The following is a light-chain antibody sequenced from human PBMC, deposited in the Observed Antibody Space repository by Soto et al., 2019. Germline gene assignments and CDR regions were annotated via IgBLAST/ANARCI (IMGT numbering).Light chain of an antibody. Sequence: EIVMTQSPAILSVSPGEWATLACRASQSVRSNLAWYQQRPGQAPRILIYAESTRATGIPDRFSGSGSGTELNLTIDRLQSEDFAVYYCQKYNNWPRTFGQGTKVDIK. V-gene: IGKV3-15*01. CDR1: QSVRSN. CDR3: QKYNNWPRT. J-gene: IGKJ1*01. CDR2: AES.